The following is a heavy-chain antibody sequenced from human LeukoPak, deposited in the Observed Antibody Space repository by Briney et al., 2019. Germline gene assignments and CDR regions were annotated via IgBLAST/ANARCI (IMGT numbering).Heavy chain of an antibody. CDR3: ARLFGPPPKSDILTGRSYYFDY. CDR2: INHSGST. D-gene: IGHD3-9*01. Sequence: PSETLSLTCAVYGGSFSGYYWSWIRQPPGKGLEWIGEINHSGSTNYNPSLKSRVTISVDTSKNQFSLKLSSVTAADTAVYYCARLFGPPPKSDILTGRSYYFDYWGQGTLVTVSS. CDR1: GGSFSGYY. V-gene: IGHV4-34*01. J-gene: IGHJ4*02.